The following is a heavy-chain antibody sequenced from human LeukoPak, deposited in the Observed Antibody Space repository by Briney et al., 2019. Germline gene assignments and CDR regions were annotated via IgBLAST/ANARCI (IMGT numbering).Heavy chain of an antibody. CDR2: IIPILGIA. Sequence: SVKVSCKASGGTFSSYTISWVRQAPGQGLEWMGRIIPILGIANYAQKFQGRVTITADKSTSTAYMELSSLRSEDTAVYYCARGCGYDPPYYYYGMDVWGQGTTVTVSS. J-gene: IGHJ6*02. D-gene: IGHD5-12*01. V-gene: IGHV1-69*02. CDR1: GGTFSSYT. CDR3: ARGCGYDPPYYYYGMDV.